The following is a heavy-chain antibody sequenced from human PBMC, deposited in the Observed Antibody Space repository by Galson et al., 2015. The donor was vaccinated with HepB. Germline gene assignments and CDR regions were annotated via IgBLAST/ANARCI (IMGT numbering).Heavy chain of an antibody. Sequence: SLRLSCAASEFTLRSNAMHWVRQAPGKGLEWVAVISYDGSNKYYADSVKGRFTISRDNSKSTLYLEMNSLRPEDTAVYNCARGPDYGDYAPYDYWGQGTLVTVSS. CDR1: EFTLRSNA. D-gene: IGHD4-17*01. CDR2: ISYDGSNK. J-gene: IGHJ4*02. CDR3: ARGPDYGDYAPYDY. V-gene: IGHV3-30*04.